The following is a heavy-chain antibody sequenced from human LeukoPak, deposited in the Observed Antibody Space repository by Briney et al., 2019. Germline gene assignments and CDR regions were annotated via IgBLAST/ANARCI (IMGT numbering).Heavy chain of an antibody. CDR1: GFTFSNAW. D-gene: IGHD3-3*01. Sequence: GRSLRLSCAASGFTFSNAWMSWVRQAPGKGLEWVGRIKSKTDGGTTDYAAPVKGRFTISRDDSKNTLYLQMNSLKTEDTAVYYCTTGYYDFWSGYYTNWGQGTLVTVSS. CDR2: IKSKTDGGTT. V-gene: IGHV3-15*01. J-gene: IGHJ4*02. CDR3: TTGYYDFWSGYYTN.